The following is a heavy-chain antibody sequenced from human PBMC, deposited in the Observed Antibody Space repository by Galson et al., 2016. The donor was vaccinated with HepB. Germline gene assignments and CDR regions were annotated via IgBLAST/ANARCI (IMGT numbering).Heavy chain of an antibody. D-gene: IGHD3-16*01. V-gene: IGHV3-23*01. CDR1: GFSFSNSG. J-gene: IGHJ4*02. CDR2: ITRSGHAT. Sequence: SLRLSCAASGFSFSNSGMSWVRQAPGRGLEWVSGITRSGHATHYADFVKGRFTISQDNSKNTLYLYMNNLTAGDTAIYYCGKHGGFDYWGQGALVTVSS. CDR3: GKHGGFDY.